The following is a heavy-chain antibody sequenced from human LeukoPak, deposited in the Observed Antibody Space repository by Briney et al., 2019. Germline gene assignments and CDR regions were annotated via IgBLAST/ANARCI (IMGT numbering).Heavy chain of an antibody. V-gene: IGHV1-2*02. CDR3: AREEEGLELH. D-gene: IGHD1-7*01. Sequence: GASVKVSCKTSGYTFTGYYMHWVRQAPGQGLEWMGWINPNSGGTNYAQKFQGRVTMTRDTSISTAYMELSRLRSDDTAVYYCAREEEGLELHWGQGTMVTVSS. CDR1: GYTFTGYY. CDR2: INPNSGGT. J-gene: IGHJ3*01.